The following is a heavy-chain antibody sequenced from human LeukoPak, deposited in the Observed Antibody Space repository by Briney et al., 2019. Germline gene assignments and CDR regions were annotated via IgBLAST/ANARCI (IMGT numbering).Heavy chain of an antibody. CDR2: IKSKTDGGTT. CDR1: GFTLSNAW. Sequence: GGSLRLSCAVSGFTLSNAWMSWIRQAPGRGLEWVGRIKSKTDGGTTDYAAPVKGRFTISRDDSKNTLYLQMNSLKTEDTAVYYCTTEPFSSSSFDYWGQGTLVTVSS. J-gene: IGHJ4*02. CDR3: TTEPFSSSSFDY. D-gene: IGHD6-6*01. V-gene: IGHV3-15*01.